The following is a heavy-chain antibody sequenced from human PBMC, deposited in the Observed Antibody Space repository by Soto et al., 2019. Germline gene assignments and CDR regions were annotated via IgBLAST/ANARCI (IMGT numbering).Heavy chain of an antibody. Sequence: QVQLVQSGAEVKKPGASVKVSCKASGYTFTSYAMHWVRQAPGQRLEWMGWINAGNGNTKYSQKFQGRVTITRDTSASTAYMELSSLRSEDTAVYYCARDQGDYYGSRSYIYWGQGTLVTVSS. CDR2: INAGNGNT. V-gene: IGHV1-3*01. J-gene: IGHJ4*02. CDR3: ARDQGDYYGSRSYIY. CDR1: GYTFTSYA. D-gene: IGHD3-10*01.